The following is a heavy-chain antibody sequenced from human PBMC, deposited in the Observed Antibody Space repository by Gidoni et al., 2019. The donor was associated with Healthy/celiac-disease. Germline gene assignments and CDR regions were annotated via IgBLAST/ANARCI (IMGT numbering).Heavy chain of an antibody. CDR3: ARADEDSGSYSLPSGFAFDI. Sequence: QGQLVKSGAEVKKPGSSVKVSCKASGGPFSSYAISWVRQATGQGLEWMGGISPILGTANYAQKCQGSVTITADESTSTAYMELSSLRSEDTAVYYCARADEDSGSYSLPSGFAFDIWGQGTMVTVSS. V-gene: IGHV1-69*01. CDR1: GGPFSSYA. CDR2: ISPILGTA. J-gene: IGHJ3*02. D-gene: IGHD1-26*01.